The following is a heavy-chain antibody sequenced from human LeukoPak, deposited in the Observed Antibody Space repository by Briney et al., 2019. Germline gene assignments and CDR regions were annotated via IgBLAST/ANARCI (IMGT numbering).Heavy chain of an antibody. CDR3: ARDRAFSGSFGAD. D-gene: IGHD1-26*01. CDR2: IIPIFGIA. CDR1: GGTFSSYA. Sequence: ASVKVSCKASGGTFSSYAISWVRQAPGQGLEWMGRIIPIFGIANYAQKFQGRVTITADKSTSTAYMELSSLRSEDTAVYYCARDRAFSGSFGADWGQGTLVTVSS. J-gene: IGHJ4*02. V-gene: IGHV1-69*04.